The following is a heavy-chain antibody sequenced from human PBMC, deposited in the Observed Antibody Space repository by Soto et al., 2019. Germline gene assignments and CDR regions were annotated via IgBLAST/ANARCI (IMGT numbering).Heavy chain of an antibody. V-gene: IGHV3-49*03. CDR2: IRSKAYGGTT. D-gene: IGHD6-13*01. Sequence: GGSLRLSCTASGFTFGDYAMSWFRQAPGKGLEWVGFIRSKAYGGTTEYAASVKGRFTISRDDSKSIAYLQMNSLKTEDTAVYYCTRDLFEQQLVWYYYGMDVRGRGPTVTVSS. J-gene: IGHJ6*04. CDR3: TRDLFEQQLVWYYYGMDV. CDR1: GFTFGDYA.